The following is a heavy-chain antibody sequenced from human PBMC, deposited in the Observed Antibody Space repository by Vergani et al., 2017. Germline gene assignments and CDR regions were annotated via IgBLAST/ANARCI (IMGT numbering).Heavy chain of an antibody. Sequence: VQLVQSGAEVKKPGESLKISCKGSRYSFTSYWIGWIRQPPGKELEWIGYMYHSGSTNYNPSLETRVTISGDTSKNQFSLKLNSVTAADTAVYYCGRVADFYGLGSRLLDLWGQGILVTVSS. CDR2: MYHSGST. V-gene: IGHV4-59*01. J-gene: IGHJ5*02. D-gene: IGHD3-10*01. CDR3: GRVADFYGLGSRLLDL. CDR1: RYSFTSYW.